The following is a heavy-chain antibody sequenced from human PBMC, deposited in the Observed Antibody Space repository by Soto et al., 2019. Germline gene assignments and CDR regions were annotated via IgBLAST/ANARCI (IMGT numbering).Heavy chain of an antibody. CDR3: ARDLSH. J-gene: IGHJ4*02. CDR1: GFPFNTYA. Sequence: DVQLVESGGGLVQPGGSLRLSCAASGFPFNTYAMHWVRQAPGKGLEWISYINSASTTTFHADSVKGRFTVSRDNAENSLYLQMSSLRNGDTAVYYCARDLSHWGQGTLVTVSS. CDR2: INSASTTT. V-gene: IGHV3-48*02.